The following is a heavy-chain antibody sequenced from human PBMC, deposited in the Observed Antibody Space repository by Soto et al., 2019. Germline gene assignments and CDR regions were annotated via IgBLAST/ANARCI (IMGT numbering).Heavy chain of an antibody. J-gene: IGHJ5*02. Sequence: GSLRLSCAASGFTFSSYSMNWVRQAPGKGLEWVSSISSSSSYIYYADSVKGRFTISRDNAKNSLYLQMNSLRAEDTAVYYCARTAARFTIFGVVSNWFDPWGQGTLVTVSS. CDR1: GFTFSSYS. CDR3: ARTAARFTIFGVVSNWFDP. V-gene: IGHV3-21*01. CDR2: ISSSSSYI. D-gene: IGHD3-3*01.